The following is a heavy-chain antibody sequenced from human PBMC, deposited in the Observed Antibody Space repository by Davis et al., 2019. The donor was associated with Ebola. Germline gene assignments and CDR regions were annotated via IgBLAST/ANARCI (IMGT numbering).Heavy chain of an antibody. CDR1: GGSISSYY. V-gene: IGHV4-59*08. J-gene: IGHJ4*02. CDR2: IYYSGST. Sequence: SETLSLTCTVSGGSISSYYWSWIRQPPGKGLEWIGYIYYSGSTNYNPSLKRRVTISVDTSKNQFSLKLSSVTAADPAVYYCARSYSSSFPTDYWGQGTLVTVSS. D-gene: IGHD6-6*01. CDR3: ARSYSSSFPTDY.